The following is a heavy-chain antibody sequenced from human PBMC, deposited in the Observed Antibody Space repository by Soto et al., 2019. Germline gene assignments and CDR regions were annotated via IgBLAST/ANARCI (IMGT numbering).Heavy chain of an antibody. CDR3: AASIFYYGMDV. CDR1: GYTFTNYW. J-gene: IGHJ6*02. CDR2: IYPGDSDT. Sequence: GESLKISCKGSGYTFTNYWIGWVRKMPGKGPEWMGIIYPGDSDTKYNPSFQGKVTISADKSITTTYLQWSSLKASDTAIYYCAASIFYYGMDVWGQGTTVTVSS. V-gene: IGHV5-51*01.